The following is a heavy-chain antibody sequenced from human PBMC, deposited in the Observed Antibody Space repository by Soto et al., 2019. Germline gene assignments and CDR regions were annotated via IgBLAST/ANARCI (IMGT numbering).Heavy chain of an antibody. J-gene: IGHJ4*02. CDR1: GGTFSSYA. D-gene: IGHD5-12*01. CDR2: IIPIFGTA. Sequence: QVQLVQSGAEVKKPGSSVKVSCKASGGTFSSYAISWVRQAPGQGLEWMGGIIPIFGTANYAQKLQGRVTITADESTCTAYMELSSLRSEDTAVYYCARALAVSYSGYDYYFDYWGQGTLVTVSS. V-gene: IGHV1-69*01. CDR3: ARALAVSYSGYDYYFDY.